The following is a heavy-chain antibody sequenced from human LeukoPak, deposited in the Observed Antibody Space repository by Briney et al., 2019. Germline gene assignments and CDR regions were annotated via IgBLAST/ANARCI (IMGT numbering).Heavy chain of an antibody. J-gene: IGHJ4*02. Sequence: ASVKVSCKASGYTFTGYYMHWVRQAPGQGLEWMGWINPNSGSTNYAQKFQGRVTMTRDTSISTAYMELSRLRSDDTAVYYCARVWVQLERHSSYYFDYWGQGTLVTVSS. CDR2: INPNSGST. V-gene: IGHV1-2*02. CDR1: GYTFTGYY. D-gene: IGHD1-1*01. CDR3: ARVWVQLERHSSYYFDY.